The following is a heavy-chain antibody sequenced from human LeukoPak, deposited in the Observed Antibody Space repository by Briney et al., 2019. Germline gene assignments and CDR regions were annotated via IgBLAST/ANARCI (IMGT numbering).Heavy chain of an antibody. CDR3: ARVDSSGYYPLYY. J-gene: IGHJ4*02. CDR2: IXPGDSXX. Sequence: GESLKISCKGSGYSFTXYWIGWVRQMPGKXXXXXGIIXPGDSXXXXXXXXXXXXTISXXKSISTAYLQWSSLKASDTAMYYCARVDSSGYYPLYYWGQGTLVTVPS. CDR1: GYSFTXYW. V-gene: IGHV5-51*01. D-gene: IGHD3-22*01.